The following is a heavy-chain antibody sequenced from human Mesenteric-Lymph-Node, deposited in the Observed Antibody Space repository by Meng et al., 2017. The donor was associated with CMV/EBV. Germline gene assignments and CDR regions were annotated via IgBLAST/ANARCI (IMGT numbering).Heavy chain of an antibody. CDR3: ARTYGAGMDV. CDR1: EFSFSSYW. CDR2: IKQDGSEK. J-gene: IGHJ6*02. V-gene: IGHV3-7*01. D-gene: IGHD2-21*01. Sequence: GSLRLSCAASEFSFSSYWMSWVRQAPGKGLGWVANIKQDGSEKYYVDSVKGRFTISRDNAKNSLYLQMNSLRAEDTAVYYCARTYGAGMDVWGQGTTVTVSS.